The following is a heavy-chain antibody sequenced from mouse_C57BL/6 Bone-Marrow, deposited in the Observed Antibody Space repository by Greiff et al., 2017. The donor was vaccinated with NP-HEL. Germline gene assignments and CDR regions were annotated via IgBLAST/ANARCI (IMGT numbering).Heavy chain of an antibody. Sequence: QVTLKVCGPGILQSSQTLSLTCSFSGFLLSTSGMGVSWIRQPSGKGLEWLAHIYWDDDKRYNPSLKSRLTISKDTSRNQVFLKITSVDTADTATYYCARRPLDHLWYFDVWGTGTTVTVSS. V-gene: IGHV8-12*01. CDR3: ARRPLDHLWYFDV. CDR1: GFLLSTSGMG. J-gene: IGHJ1*03. CDR2: IYWDDDK.